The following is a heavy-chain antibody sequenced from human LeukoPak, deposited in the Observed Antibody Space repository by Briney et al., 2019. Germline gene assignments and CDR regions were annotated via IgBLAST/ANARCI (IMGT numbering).Heavy chain of an antibody. D-gene: IGHD6-13*01. J-gene: IGHJ4*02. CDR1: GFTFSSNW. CDR2: IKPDGSAE. Sequence: PGGSLRLSCATSGFTFSSNWMSWVRHAPGRGLEWVANIKPDGSAEYYAAPVKGRFTVSRDNAKNSLYLQMNSLRVDDTAVYYCARANNSSWHNWGQGTLVTVSS. V-gene: IGHV3-7*01. CDR3: ARANNSSWHN.